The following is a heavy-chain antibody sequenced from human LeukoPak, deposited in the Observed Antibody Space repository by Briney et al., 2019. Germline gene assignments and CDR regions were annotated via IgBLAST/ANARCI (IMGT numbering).Heavy chain of an antibody. J-gene: IGHJ5*02. CDR1: GGTFSSYA. CDR2: IIPIFGTA. V-gene: IGHV1-69*05. D-gene: IGHD3-3*01. CDR3: ARDPLDFWSGYYIGWFDP. Sequence: SVKVSCKASGGTFSSYAISWVRQAPGQGLEWMGGIIPIFGTANYAQKFQGRVTITTDESTSTAYMELSSLRSEDTAVYYCARDPLDFWSGYYIGWFDPWGRETLVTVSS.